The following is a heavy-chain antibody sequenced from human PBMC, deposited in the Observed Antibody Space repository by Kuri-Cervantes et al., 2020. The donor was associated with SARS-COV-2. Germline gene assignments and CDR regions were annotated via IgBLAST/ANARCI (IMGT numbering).Heavy chain of an antibody. CDR1: GGSMSDYY. D-gene: IGHD6-13*01. CDR2: MYYSAT. V-gene: IGHV4-59*01. J-gene: IGHJ4*02. Sequence: GSLRLSCAVSGGSMSDYYWTWIRQPPGKGLEWIGYMYYSATNYNPSLKSRVTISSDTSKKQFFLKLHSVTAADTAIYYCAREVRSSWPVFDSWGQGTLVTVSS. CDR3: AREVRSSWPVFDS.